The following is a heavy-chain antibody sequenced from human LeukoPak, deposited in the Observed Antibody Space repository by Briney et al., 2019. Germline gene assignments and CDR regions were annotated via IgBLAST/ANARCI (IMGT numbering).Heavy chain of an antibody. V-gene: IGHV3-20*04. J-gene: IGHJ4*02. D-gene: IGHD1-26*01. CDR3: ARDSGSYAFDY. CDR1: GFTFDDYG. Sequence: GGSLRLSCAASGFTFDDYGMSWVRQAPGKGLEWVSGINWNGGSTGYADSVKGRFTISRDNAKNSLYLQMTSLRAEDTALYYCARDSGSYAFDYWGQGTLVTVSS. CDR2: INWNGGST.